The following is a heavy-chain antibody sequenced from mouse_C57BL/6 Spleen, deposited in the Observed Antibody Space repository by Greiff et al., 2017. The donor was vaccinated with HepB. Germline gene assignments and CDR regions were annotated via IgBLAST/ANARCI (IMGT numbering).Heavy chain of an antibody. V-gene: IGHV5-4*03. CDR1: GFTFSSYA. Sequence: EVKVVESGGGLVKPGGSLKLSCAASGFTFSSYAMSWVRQTPEKRLEWVATISDGGSYTYYPDNVKGRFTISRDNPKNNLYLQMSHLKSEDTAMYYCARGGLDYWGQGTTLTVSS. CDR2: ISDGGSYT. J-gene: IGHJ2*01. CDR3: ARGGLDY.